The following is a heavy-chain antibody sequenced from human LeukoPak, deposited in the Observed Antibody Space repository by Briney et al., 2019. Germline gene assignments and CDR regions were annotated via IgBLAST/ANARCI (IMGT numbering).Heavy chain of an antibody. CDR2: IYSGGDT. CDR3: ARGTPLSKYYFDY. V-gene: IGHV3-53*01. Sequence: GGSLRLSCAASGFTVSSNYMSWVRHAPGKGLEWVSVIYSGGDTYYADSVRGRLTISRDNSKNTLYLQMNSLRAEDTALYYCARGTPLSKYYFDYWGQGTLVTVSS. J-gene: IGHJ4*02. D-gene: IGHD2-15*01. CDR1: GFTVSSNY.